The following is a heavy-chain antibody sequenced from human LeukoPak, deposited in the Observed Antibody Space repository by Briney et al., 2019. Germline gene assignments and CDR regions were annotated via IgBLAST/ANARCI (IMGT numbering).Heavy chain of an antibody. J-gene: IGHJ4*02. D-gene: IGHD3-16*01. Sequence: GGSLRLSCAASGFTFSSYSMNWVREAPGKGLEWVSAISGSGGSTYYADSVKGRFTISRDNSKNTLYLQMNSLRAEDTAVYYCAKEAYDYVWGSYYWGQGTLVTVSS. CDR1: GFTFSSYS. CDR3: AKEAYDYVWGSYY. CDR2: ISGSGGST. V-gene: IGHV3-23*01.